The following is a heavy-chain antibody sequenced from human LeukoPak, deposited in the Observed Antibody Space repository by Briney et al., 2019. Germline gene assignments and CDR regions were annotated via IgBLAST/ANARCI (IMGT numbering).Heavy chain of an antibody. D-gene: IGHD2-15*01. CDR3: AKEIDTLGTNAFDI. V-gene: IGHV3-43*02. Sequence: PGGSLRLSCAASGFSFDDYPMHWVRQAPGKRLEWVSLINEDGGKTFYAGSVRGRFTISRDNSKNSLYLQMNSLRSEDSALYYCAKEIDTLGTNAFDIWGQGTIVTVSS. CDR1: GFSFDDYP. CDR2: INEDGGKT. J-gene: IGHJ3*02.